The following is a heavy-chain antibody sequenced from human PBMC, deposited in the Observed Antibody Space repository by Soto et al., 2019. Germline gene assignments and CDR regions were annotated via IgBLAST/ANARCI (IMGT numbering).Heavy chain of an antibody. Sequence: GGSRRLSGAASGFGFASYALTWVRQAPGKGLEWVSTISGSDGKTFYADSVKGRFSISRDTSQSTLYLQMNSLRADDTAMYYCARWSYLDYWGQGTRVTVSS. CDR2: ISGSDGKT. CDR3: ARWSYLDY. D-gene: IGHD3-3*01. J-gene: IGHJ4*02. CDR1: GFGFASYA. V-gene: IGHV3-23*01.